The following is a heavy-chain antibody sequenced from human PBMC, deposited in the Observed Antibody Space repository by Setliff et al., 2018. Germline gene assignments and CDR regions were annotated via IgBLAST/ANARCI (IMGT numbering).Heavy chain of an antibody. Sequence: PSETLSLTCTVSGGSISEPNYYWSWIRQPVGKGLEWIGHIYTRGSTNYNPSLRTRVSISVDTSKNHFSLRLSSVTAADTAVYYCARHWDFCGGNCPHNSIDYWGRGALVTVSS. V-gene: IGHV4-61*09. CDR1: GGSISEPNYY. D-gene: IGHD2-21*02. CDR2: IYTRGST. J-gene: IGHJ4*02. CDR3: ARHWDFCGGNCPHNSIDY.